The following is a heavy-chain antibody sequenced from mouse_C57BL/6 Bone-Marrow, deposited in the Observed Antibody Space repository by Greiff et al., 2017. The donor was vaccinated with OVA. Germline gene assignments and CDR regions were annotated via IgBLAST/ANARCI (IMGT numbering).Heavy chain of an antibody. CDR1: GFTFSSYA. D-gene: IGHD1-1*01. V-gene: IGHV5-4*03. Sequence: EVKVVESGGGLVKPGGSLKLSCAASGFTFSSYAMSWVRQTPEKRLEWVATISDGGSYTYYPDNVKGRFTISRDNAKNNLYLQMSHLKSEDTAMYYCARGATVVAPDYWGQGTTLTVSS. CDR3: ARGATVVAPDY. CDR2: ISDGGSYT. J-gene: IGHJ2*01.